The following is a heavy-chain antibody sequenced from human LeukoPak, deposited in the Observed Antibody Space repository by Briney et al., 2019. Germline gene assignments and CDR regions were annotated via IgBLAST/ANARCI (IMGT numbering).Heavy chain of an antibody. Sequence: GGSLRLSCAASGFPFSSYGIHGVRQAPGKGLEWVALVSYDERNTYYAESVKGRFTISRDNSKDTLYLQMNSLRPEDTALYYCAKSVPGDYFYGMDVWGQGTTVFVSS. D-gene: IGHD7-27*01. CDR2: VSYDERNT. CDR1: GFPFSSYG. J-gene: IGHJ6*02. CDR3: AKSVPGDYFYGMDV. V-gene: IGHV3-30*18.